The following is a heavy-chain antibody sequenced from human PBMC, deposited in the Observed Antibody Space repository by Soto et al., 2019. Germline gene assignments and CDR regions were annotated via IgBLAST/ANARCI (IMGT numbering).Heavy chain of an antibody. CDR3: ARVVGGYYYGMDV. J-gene: IGHJ6*02. V-gene: IGHV4-4*02. Sequence: QVQLQESGLGLVKPSGTLSLTCAVSGGSISSSNWWSWVRQPPGKGLEWIGEIYHSGSTNYNPSLKSRVTILVDKSKNQFSLKLSSVTAADTAVYYCARVVGGYYYGMDVWGQGTTVTVSS. D-gene: IGHD2-2*01. CDR1: GGSISSSNW. CDR2: IYHSGST.